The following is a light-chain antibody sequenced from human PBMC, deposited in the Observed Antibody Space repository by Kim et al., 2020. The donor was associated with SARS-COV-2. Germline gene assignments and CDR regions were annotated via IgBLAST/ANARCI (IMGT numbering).Light chain of an antibody. CDR3: QQSHKIPYT. CDR1: QMISIY. CDR2: SAS. J-gene: IGKJ2*01. V-gene: IGKV1-39*01. Sequence: SASVGDRVTTTGRASQMISIYLDWYQQKPGKAPKVLIHSASNLESGVPSRFSGSGSGTDFSLTISSLQREDVATYFCQQSHKIPYTFSQGTKLEI.